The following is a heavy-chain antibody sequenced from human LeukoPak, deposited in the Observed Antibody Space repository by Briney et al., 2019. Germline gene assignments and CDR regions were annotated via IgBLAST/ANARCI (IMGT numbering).Heavy chain of an antibody. Sequence: VASVKVSCKASGYTFTSYGISWVRRAPGQGLEWMGWISAYNGNTNYAQKLQGRVTMTTDTSTSTAYMELRSLRSDDTAVYYCARDTGYDSSGYYFMWDYYYYGMDVWGQGTTVTVSS. CDR3: ARDTGYDSSGYYFMWDYYYYGMDV. J-gene: IGHJ6*02. CDR2: ISAYNGNT. V-gene: IGHV1-18*01. D-gene: IGHD3-22*01. CDR1: GYTFTSYG.